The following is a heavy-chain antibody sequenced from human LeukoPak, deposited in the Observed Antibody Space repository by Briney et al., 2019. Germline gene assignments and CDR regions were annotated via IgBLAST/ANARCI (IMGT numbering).Heavy chain of an antibody. CDR2: ISYDGSNK. J-gene: IGHJ4*02. V-gene: IGHV3-30-3*01. CDR1: GFTFSSYA. CDR3: ARDVSYNSLDY. Sequence: PGRSLRLSCAASGFTFSSYAMHWVRQAPGKGLEWVAVISYDGSNKYYADSVKGRSTISRDNSKNTLYLEMNSLRAEDTAVYYCARDVSYNSLDYWGQGTLVTVSS. D-gene: IGHD6-13*01.